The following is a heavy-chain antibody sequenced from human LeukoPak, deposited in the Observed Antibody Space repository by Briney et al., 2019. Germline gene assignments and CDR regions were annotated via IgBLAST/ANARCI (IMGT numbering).Heavy chain of an antibody. CDR2: ISGSGGST. Sequence: GGSLRLSCAASGFTFSSYAMSWVRQAPGKGLEWVSAISGSGGSTYYADSVKGRFTISRDNSKNTLYLQMNSLRAEDTAVYYCAKALYYDYVWGSYTLNYYYYYGMDVWGQGTTVTVSS. CDR1: GFTFSSYA. J-gene: IGHJ6*02. CDR3: AKALYYDYVWGSYTLNYYYYYGMDV. D-gene: IGHD3-16*01. V-gene: IGHV3-23*01.